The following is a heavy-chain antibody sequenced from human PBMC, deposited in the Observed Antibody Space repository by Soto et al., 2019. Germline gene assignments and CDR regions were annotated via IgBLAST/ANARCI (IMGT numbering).Heavy chain of an antibody. CDR2: IDWDDDT. CDR1: GFSLSTYGMR. CDR3: ARMTPDSSGLFDY. D-gene: IGHD3-22*01. J-gene: IGHJ4*02. V-gene: IGHV2-70*04. Sequence: GSGPTLVNPTQPLTLTCTFSGFSLSTYGMRVNWIRQPPGKALEWLARIDWDDDTFYSTSLRTRLTISKDTSRNRVALTMTNMDPVDTATYYCARMTPDSSGLFDYWGQGTLVTVSS.